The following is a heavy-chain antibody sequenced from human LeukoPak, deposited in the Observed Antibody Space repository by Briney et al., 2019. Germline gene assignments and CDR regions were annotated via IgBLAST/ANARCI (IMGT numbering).Heavy chain of an antibody. CDR1: GYTFTTYY. J-gene: IGHJ4*02. CDR3: ARGLRDYFDY. V-gene: IGHV1-46*01. Sequence: GASVKVSCKASGYTFTTYYMHWVRRAPGQGLEWMGIINPSGGSTSYAQKFQGRVTMTRDTSTSTVYMELSSLRSDDTAVYYCARGLRDYFDYWGQGTLVTVSS. CDR2: INPSGGST. D-gene: IGHD5-18*01.